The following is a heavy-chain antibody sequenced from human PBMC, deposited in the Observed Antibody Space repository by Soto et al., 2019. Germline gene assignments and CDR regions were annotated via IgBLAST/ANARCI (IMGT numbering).Heavy chain of an antibody. CDR1: GGTFSSYA. CDR3: ARESRYCSGGSCYCLPGIDY. D-gene: IGHD2-15*01. J-gene: IGHJ4*02. Sequence: QVQLVQSGAEVKKPGSSVKVSCKASGGTFSSYAISWVRQAPGQGLEWMGGIIPIFGTANYAQKFQGRVTITADESTRTAYMEVSILRSEDTAVYYCARESRYCSGGSCYCLPGIDYWGQGTLVTVSS. V-gene: IGHV1-69*12. CDR2: IIPIFGTA.